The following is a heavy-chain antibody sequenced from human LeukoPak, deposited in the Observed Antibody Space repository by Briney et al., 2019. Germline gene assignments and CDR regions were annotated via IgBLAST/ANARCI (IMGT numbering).Heavy chain of an antibody. CDR3: AKDRSRAARHSLFDY. Sequence: GGSLRLSCAASGFTFSSYAMSWVRQAPGKGLEWVSAISGSGGSTYYADSVKGRFTISRDNSKNTLCLQMNSLRAEDTAVYYCAKDRSRAARHSLFDYWGQGTLVTVSS. D-gene: IGHD6-6*01. CDR2: ISGSGGST. J-gene: IGHJ4*02. CDR1: GFTFSSYA. V-gene: IGHV3-23*01.